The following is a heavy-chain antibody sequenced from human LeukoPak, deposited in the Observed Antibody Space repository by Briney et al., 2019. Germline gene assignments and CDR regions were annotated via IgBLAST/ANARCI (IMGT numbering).Heavy chain of an antibody. D-gene: IGHD3-22*01. Sequence: PGGSLRLSCAACGLTFSSYAMSWVRQAPGKGLEWVSAISGSGGSTYYADSVKGRFTISRDNSKNTLYLQMNSLRAEDTAVYYCANSPPMIVVDSWFDPWGQGTLVTVSS. CDR1: GLTFSSYA. J-gene: IGHJ5*02. V-gene: IGHV3-23*01. CDR2: ISGSGGST. CDR3: ANSPPMIVVDSWFDP.